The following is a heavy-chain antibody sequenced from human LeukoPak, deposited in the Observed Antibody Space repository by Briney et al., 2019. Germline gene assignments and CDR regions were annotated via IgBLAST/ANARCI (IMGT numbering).Heavy chain of an antibody. J-gene: IGHJ5*02. CDR1: GGSISSYY. D-gene: IGHD6-19*01. CDR2: IYYSGTT. V-gene: IGHV4-59*01. CDR3: AKIDRGYSSGWSGFDP. Sequence: SETLSLTCTVSGGSISSYYWSWIRQPPGKGLEWIGYIYYSGTTNYNPSLKSRVTISVDTSKNQFSLKLSSVTAADTAVYYCAKIDRGYSSGWSGFDPWGQGTLVTVSS.